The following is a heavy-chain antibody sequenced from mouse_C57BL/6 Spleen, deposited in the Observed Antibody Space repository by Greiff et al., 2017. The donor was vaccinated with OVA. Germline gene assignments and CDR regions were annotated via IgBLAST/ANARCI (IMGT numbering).Heavy chain of an antibody. D-gene: IGHD1-1*01. CDR3: ARVSYYGSSYGMDY. Sequence: VQLQQPGAELVKPGASVKLSCKASGYTFTSYWMHWVKQRPGHGLEWIGMIHPNSGSTNYNEKFKSKATLTVDKSSSTAYMQLSSLTSEDSAVYYCARVSYYGSSYGMDYWGQGTSVTVSS. V-gene: IGHV1-64*01. CDR1: GYTFTSYW. J-gene: IGHJ4*01. CDR2: IHPNSGST.